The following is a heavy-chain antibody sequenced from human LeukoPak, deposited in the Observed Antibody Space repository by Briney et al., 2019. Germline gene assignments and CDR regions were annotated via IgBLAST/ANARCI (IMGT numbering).Heavy chain of an antibody. Sequence: GGSLRLSCAASGFTFSSYAMSWVRQAPGKGLEWVSAISGSGGSTYYADSVKGRFTISRDNFKNTLYLQMNSLRAEDTAVYYCAKAPGPSVVVTAISDYWGQGTPVTVSS. J-gene: IGHJ4*02. CDR2: ISGSGGST. D-gene: IGHD2-21*02. CDR3: AKAPGPSVVVTAISDY. CDR1: GFTFSSYA. V-gene: IGHV3-23*01.